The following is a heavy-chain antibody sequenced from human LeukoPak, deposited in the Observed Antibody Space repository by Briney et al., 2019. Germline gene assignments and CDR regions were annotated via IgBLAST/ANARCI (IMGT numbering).Heavy chain of an antibody. D-gene: IGHD2-2*01. CDR3: ARDLRGYCSSTSCYDQDYYYMDV. CDR1: GFTFSRNS. Sequence: GGSLRLSCAASGFTFSRNSMNWVRQAPGKGLEWVSYISSSSSTIYYADSVKGRFTISRDNAKNSLYLQMNSLRVEDTAVYYCARDLRGYCSSTSCYDQDYYYMDVWGKGTTVTISS. CDR2: ISSSSSTI. J-gene: IGHJ6*03. V-gene: IGHV3-48*01.